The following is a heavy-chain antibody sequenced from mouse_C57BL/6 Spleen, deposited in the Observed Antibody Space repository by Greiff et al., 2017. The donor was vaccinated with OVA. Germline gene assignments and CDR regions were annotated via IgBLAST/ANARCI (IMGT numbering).Heavy chain of an antibody. Sequence: VHVKQSGPELVKPGASVKISCKASGYSFTDYNMNWVKQSNGKSLEWIGVINPNYGTTSYNQKFKGKATVTVDQSSSTAYMQLNSLTSEDSAVYYCAREVYDGYYGGFDYWGQGTTLTVSS. J-gene: IGHJ2*01. V-gene: IGHV1-39*01. D-gene: IGHD2-3*01. CDR1: GYSFTDYN. CDR3: AREVYDGYYGGFDY. CDR2: INPNYGTT.